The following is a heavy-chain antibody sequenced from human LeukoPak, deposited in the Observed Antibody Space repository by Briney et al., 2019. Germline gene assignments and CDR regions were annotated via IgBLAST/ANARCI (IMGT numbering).Heavy chain of an antibody. CDR3: AKDHLPGIVVADRDY. Sequence: GGSLRVSCAASGFTFSSYSMNWVRQAPGKGLEWVSAISGSGGTTYYADSVKGRFTISRDNSKNTLYLQINSLRVEDTAVYYCAKDHLPGIVVADRDYWGQGTLVTVSS. CDR2: ISGSGGTT. V-gene: IGHV3-23*01. CDR1: GFTFSSYS. D-gene: IGHD6-19*01. J-gene: IGHJ4*02.